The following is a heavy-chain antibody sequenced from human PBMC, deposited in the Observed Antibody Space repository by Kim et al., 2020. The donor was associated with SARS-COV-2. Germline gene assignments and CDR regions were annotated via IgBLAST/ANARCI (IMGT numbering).Heavy chain of an antibody. Sequence: GGSLRLSCAASGFTFGDYAMHWVRQAPGKGLEWVSGISWNSGSIGYADSVKGRFTISRDNAKNSLYLQMNSLRAEDTALYYCWARRRWELLPGFDAFDIWGQGTMVTVSS. CDR1: GFTFGDYA. D-gene: IGHD1-26*01. CDR3: WARRRWELLPGFDAFDI. J-gene: IGHJ3*02. V-gene: IGHV3-9*01. CDR2: ISWNSGSI.